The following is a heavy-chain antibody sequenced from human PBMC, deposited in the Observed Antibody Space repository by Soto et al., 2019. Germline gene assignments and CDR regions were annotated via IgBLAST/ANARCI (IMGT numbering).Heavy chain of an antibody. D-gene: IGHD2-15*01. CDR2: INPNSGGT. CDR1: GYTFTGYY. Sequence: QVQLVQSGAEVKKPGASVKVSCKASGYTFTGYYMHWVRQAPGQGLEWMGWINPNSGGTNYAQKFPGRVTMTRDTAVSTADMELSRLRSDDNAVYYCASDHCSGGSCYSSGGYWGHGSRLTVSS. J-gene: IGHJ1*01. CDR3: ASDHCSGGSCYSSGGY. V-gene: IGHV1-2*02.